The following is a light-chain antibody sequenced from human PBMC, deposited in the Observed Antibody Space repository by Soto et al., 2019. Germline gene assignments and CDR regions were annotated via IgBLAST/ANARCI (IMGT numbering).Light chain of an antibody. CDR3: QKLSNWPRT. CDR1: QSVSSS. J-gene: IGKJ1*01. V-gene: IGKV3-11*01. Sequence: EIVLTQSPATLSLSPGERATLSCRASQSVSSSLAWYQQKPGQAPRLLIYDASNRATGIPARFSGSGSGTEFTLTINSLEPEDFAVYYCQKLSNWPRTFGQGTKVEIK. CDR2: DAS.